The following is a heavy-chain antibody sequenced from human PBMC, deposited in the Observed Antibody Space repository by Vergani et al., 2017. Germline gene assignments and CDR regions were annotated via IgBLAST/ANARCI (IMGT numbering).Heavy chain of an antibody. V-gene: IGHV4-59*01. CDR1: GGSISSYY. Sequence: QVQLQESGPGLVKPSATLSLTCTVSGGSISSYYWSWIRQPPGKGLEWIGYIDYSRSTNYNPSLKSRVTISVDPSKTQFSLKLRSVTAADTAVYYCARIDAADGTHYYLDYWGQGTLVTVSS. CDR2: IDYSRST. J-gene: IGHJ4*02. D-gene: IGHD6-13*01. CDR3: ARIDAADGTHYYLDY.